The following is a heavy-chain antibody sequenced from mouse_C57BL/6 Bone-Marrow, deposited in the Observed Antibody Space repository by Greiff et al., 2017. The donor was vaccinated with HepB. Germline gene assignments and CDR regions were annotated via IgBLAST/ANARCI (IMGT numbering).Heavy chain of an antibody. Sequence: QVQLQQSGSELRSPGSSVKLSCKDFDSEVFPIAYMSWVRQKPGHGFEWIGGILPSIGRTIYGEKFEDKATLDADTLSNTAYLELNSLTSEDSAIYYCARGGSITTVVAPYAMDYWGQGTSVTVSS. CDR1: DSEVFPIAY. D-gene: IGHD1-1*01. CDR3: ARGGSITTVVAPYAMDY. CDR2: ILPSIGRT. J-gene: IGHJ4*01. V-gene: IGHV15-2*01.